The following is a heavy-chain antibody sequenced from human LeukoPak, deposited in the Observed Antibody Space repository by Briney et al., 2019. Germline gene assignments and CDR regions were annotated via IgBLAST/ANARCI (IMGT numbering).Heavy chain of an antibody. J-gene: IGHJ4*02. Sequence: GGSLRLSCAASGFTFSIYTINWVRQAPGKGLEWASTISSSSTNTHYADSVKGQFTISRDNAKKSAYLQMDNLRAEDTAVYYCARRRTGSGWSNFDYWGQGILVTVSS. V-gene: IGHV3-21*01. CDR3: ARRRTGSGWSNFDY. CDR1: GFTFSIYT. D-gene: IGHD6-19*01. CDR2: ISSSSTNT.